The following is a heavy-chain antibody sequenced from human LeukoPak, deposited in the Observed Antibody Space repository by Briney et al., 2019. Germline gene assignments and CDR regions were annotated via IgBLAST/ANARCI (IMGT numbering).Heavy chain of an antibody. CDR3: ARVLLERPGIDSFDM. Sequence: GGSLRLSCAASGFTFSSYSMNWVRQAPGKGLEWVSSISSSSSYIYYADSVKGRFTISRDNAGNSLYLHMNSLRAEDTAVYYCARVLLERPGIDSFDMWGQGTMVTVSS. V-gene: IGHV3-21*01. D-gene: IGHD1-1*01. J-gene: IGHJ3*02. CDR1: GFTFSSYS. CDR2: ISSSSSYI.